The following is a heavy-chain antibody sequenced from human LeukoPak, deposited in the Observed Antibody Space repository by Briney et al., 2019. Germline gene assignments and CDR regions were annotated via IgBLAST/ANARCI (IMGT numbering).Heavy chain of an antibody. CDR1: GFTFSSYG. CDR3: AKTRGWKHDY. Sequence: GGSLRLSCAASGFTFSSYGMHWVRQAPGKGLEWVAVIWYDGSNKYYADSVKGRFTISRDNDKNELYLQMNSLSAEDTAVSYWAKTRGWKHDYWGEGALVTVSS. D-gene: IGHD1-1*01. CDR2: IWYDGSNK. J-gene: IGHJ4*02. V-gene: IGHV3-33*03.